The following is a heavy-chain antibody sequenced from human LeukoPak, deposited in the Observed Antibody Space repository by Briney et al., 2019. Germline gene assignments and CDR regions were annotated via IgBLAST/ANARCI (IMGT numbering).Heavy chain of an antibody. J-gene: IGHJ3*02. V-gene: IGHV1-69*13. Sequence: SVKVSCKASGGTFSSYAISWVRQAPGQGLEWMGGIIPIFGTANYAQKFQGRVTITADESTSTAYMELSSLRSEDTAVYYCARGRPQPPLGRYDFWSGYYRRAPFDIWGQGTMVAVSS. CDR3: ARGRPQPPLGRYDFWSGYYRRAPFDI. D-gene: IGHD3-3*01. CDR1: GGTFSSYA. CDR2: IIPIFGTA.